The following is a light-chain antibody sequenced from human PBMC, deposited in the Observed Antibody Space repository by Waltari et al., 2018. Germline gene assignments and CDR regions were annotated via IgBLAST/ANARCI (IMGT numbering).Light chain of an antibody. J-gene: IGLJ2*01. Sequence: QSALTQPASVSGSPGQSTTISCTGTSSDVGGYNYASWYQQHPGKAPKLMIYEVSNRPSGVSKRFSGSKSGNTASLTISGLQAEDEADYYCSSYTSSSTLVFGGGTKLTVL. V-gene: IGLV2-14*01. CDR3: SSYTSSSTLV. CDR1: SSDVGGYNY. CDR2: EVS.